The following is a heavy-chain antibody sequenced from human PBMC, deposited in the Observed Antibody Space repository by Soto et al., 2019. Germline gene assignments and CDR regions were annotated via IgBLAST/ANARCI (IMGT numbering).Heavy chain of an antibody. D-gene: IGHD6-19*01. CDR1: GDSVSSNSAA. J-gene: IGHJ1*01. CDR3: ARDSGIAVAGRCQYFQH. V-gene: IGHV6-1*01. CDR2: TYYRSKWYN. Sequence: SQTLSLTCAISGDSVSSNSAAWNWIRQSPSRGLEWLGRTYYRSKWYNDYAVSVKSRITINPDTSKNQFSLQLNSVTPEDTAVYYCARDSGIAVAGRCQYFQHWGQGTLVTVSS.